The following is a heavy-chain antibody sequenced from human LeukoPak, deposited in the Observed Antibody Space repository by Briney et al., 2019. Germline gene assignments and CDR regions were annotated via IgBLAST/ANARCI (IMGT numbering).Heavy chain of an antibody. CDR2: ISSSSSYI. CDR1: GFTFSSYS. V-gene: IGHV3-21*01. CDR3: ARDLRLDY. J-gene: IGHJ4*02. Sequence: GGSLRLSCAASGFTFSSYSMNWVRQAPGKGLEWASSISSSSSYIYHADSVKGRFTISRDNAKNSLYLQMNSLRAEDTAVYYCARDLRLDYWGQGTLVTVSS.